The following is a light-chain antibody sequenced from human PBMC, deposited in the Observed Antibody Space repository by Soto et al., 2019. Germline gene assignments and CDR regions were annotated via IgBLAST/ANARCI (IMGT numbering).Light chain of an antibody. Sequence: DIQLTQSPSSLSASVGDRVTITCRTSQSVSSYLNWYQHKSGTAPKLLIYAASSLQKGVPPRFSGSGSGTDFTLTISSLQPEDFATYYCQQSYSIPHFGGGTKVDI. CDR3: QQSYSIPH. J-gene: IGKJ4*01. V-gene: IGKV1-39*01. CDR1: QSVSSY. CDR2: AAS.